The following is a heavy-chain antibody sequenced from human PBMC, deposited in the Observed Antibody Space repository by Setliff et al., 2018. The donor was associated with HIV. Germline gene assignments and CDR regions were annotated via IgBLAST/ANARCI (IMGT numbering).Heavy chain of an antibody. Sequence: PSETLSLTCTVSGGSISSYCWNWIRQSPGRGLEWIGFIFSSGSTKYNPSLQSRVTMSIDTSKNQFSLKLTSVTAADTAVYYCARGFDPWGQGTLVTVSS. CDR3: ARGFDP. CDR2: IFSSGST. J-gene: IGHJ5*02. CDR1: GGSISSYC. V-gene: IGHV4-4*09.